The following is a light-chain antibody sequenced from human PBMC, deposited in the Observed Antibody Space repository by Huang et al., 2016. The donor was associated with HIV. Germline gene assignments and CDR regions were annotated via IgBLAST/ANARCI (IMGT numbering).Light chain of an antibody. CDR2: DAS. CDR3: QQRSNWPLT. CDR1: QSVSSY. Sequence: EIVLTQSPATLSLSPGERASLSCRASQSVSSYLTWYQQKPGQAPRLLIYDASNRATGIPPRFSGRGSGTDFTLTISSLEPEDFAVYYCQQRSNWPLTFGGGTKVEI. J-gene: IGKJ4*01. V-gene: IGKV3-11*01.